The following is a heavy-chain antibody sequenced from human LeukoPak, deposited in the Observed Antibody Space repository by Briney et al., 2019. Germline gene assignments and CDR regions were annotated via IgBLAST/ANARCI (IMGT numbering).Heavy chain of an antibody. J-gene: IGHJ4*02. D-gene: IGHD5-24*01. Sequence: PGGSLRLSCSASGFTVSSNYMSWVRQAPGKGLEWVSVIYSGGSTYYADSVKGRFTISRDNSKNTLYLQMNSLRAEDTAVYYCAREMATNNDYWGQGTLVTVSS. CDR3: AREMATNNDY. V-gene: IGHV3-66*01. CDR2: IYSGGST. CDR1: GFTVSSNY.